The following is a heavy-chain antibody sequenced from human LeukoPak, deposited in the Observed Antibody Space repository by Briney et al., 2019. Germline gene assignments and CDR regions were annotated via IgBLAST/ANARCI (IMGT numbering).Heavy chain of an antibody. CDR1: GYTFTSYY. CDR3: AREASPYDFWSGYYTRIFDY. CDR2: INPSGGGT. Sequence: ASVKVSCKASGYTFTSYYMHWVRQAPGQGLEWMGIINPSGGGTSYAQKFQGRVTMTRDTSTSTVYMELSSLRSEDTAVYYCAREASPYDFWSGYYTRIFDYWGQGTLVTVSS. D-gene: IGHD3-3*01. J-gene: IGHJ4*02. V-gene: IGHV1-46*01.